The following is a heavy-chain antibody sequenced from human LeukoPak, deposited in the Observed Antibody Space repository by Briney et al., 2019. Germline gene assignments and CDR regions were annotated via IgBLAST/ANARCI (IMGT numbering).Heavy chain of an antibody. CDR1: GGPVSSGSYY. V-gene: IGHV4-61*01. D-gene: IGHD2-15*01. CDR2: IYYRGST. CDR3: ARGYCSGGSCYYDY. Sequence: PSETLSLTCTVSGGPVSSGSYYGSWIPQPPGKGLDWIAYIYYRGSTNYNPSLKSRVTISVDTSENQLSLKLSSVTAADTAVYYCARGYCSGGSCYYDYWGQGTLVTVSS. J-gene: IGHJ4*02.